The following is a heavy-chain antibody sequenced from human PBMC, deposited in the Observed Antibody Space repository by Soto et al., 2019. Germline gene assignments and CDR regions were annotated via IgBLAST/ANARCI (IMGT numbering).Heavy chain of an antibody. D-gene: IGHD2-15*01. V-gene: IGHV1-69*01. CDR3: ASDRSVVVAATHYYYYGMDV. Sequence: QVQLVQSGAEVKKPGSSVKVSCKASGGTFSSYAISWVRQAPGQGLEWMGGIIPIFGTANYAQKFQGRVTTTADESTSPAYMGLSSLRSEDTAVYYCASDRSVVVAATHYYYYGMDVWGQGTTVTVSS. CDR1: GGTFSSYA. CDR2: IIPIFGTA. J-gene: IGHJ6*02.